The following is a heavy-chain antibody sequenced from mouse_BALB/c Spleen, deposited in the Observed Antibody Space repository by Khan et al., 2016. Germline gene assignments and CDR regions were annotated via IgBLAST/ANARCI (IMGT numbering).Heavy chain of an antibody. CDR2: VNPNNGGS. V-gene: IGHV1-18*01. J-gene: IGHJ4*01. CDR1: GYSFSGYY. Sequence: VQLQQSGPDLVKPGASVKISCKASGYSFSGYYLDWVKQSHEKSLEWIGRVNPNNGGSKYNQKFKGKAILTVDRSSTTAYMQLRSLTSEDSAIYYYLRDAMGYWGQGTSVTVSS. CDR3: LRDAMGY.